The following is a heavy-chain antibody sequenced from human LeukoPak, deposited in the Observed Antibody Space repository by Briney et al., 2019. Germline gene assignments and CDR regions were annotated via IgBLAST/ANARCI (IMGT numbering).Heavy chain of an antibody. CDR3: ARGTSPLDYWYFDL. V-gene: IGHV3-23*01. CDR1: GFIFTNYA. Sequence: GGSLRLSCASSGFIFTNYAMSWVRQTPRTGLEWIASVTGGGVNTYYADSVKGRSTVSRDTSKKTLSLQMNSLRDEDTAIYYCARGTSPLDYWYFDLWGRGTLVTVSS. D-gene: IGHD3-16*02. CDR2: VTGGGVNT. J-gene: IGHJ2*01.